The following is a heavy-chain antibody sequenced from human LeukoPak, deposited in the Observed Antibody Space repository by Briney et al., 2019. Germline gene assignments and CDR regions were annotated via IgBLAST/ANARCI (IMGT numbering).Heavy chain of an antibody. CDR1: GFTFDDYA. V-gene: IGHV3-9*01. J-gene: IGHJ4*02. CDR2: ISWNSGSI. CDR3: AKGKLLWFGELLG. D-gene: IGHD3-10*01. Sequence: GRSLRLSCAASGFTFDDYAMHWVRQAPGKGLEWVSGISWNSGSIGYADSVKGRFTISRDNAKNSLYLQMNSLRAEDTALYYCAKGKLLWFGELLGWGQGTLVTVSS.